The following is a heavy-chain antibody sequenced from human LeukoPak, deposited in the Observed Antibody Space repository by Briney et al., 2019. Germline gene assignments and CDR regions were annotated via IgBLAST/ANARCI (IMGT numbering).Heavy chain of an antibody. D-gene: IGHD6-19*01. Sequence: SETLSLTCTVSGGSINNYYWSWIRQPPGKGLEWIGYIYYSGSTNYNPSLKSRVTISVDTSKNQFSLKLSSVTAADTAVYYCASSIAVTRTGYFQHWGQGTLVTVSS. CDR3: ASSIAVTRTGYFQH. CDR2: IYYSGST. J-gene: IGHJ1*01. V-gene: IGHV4-59*08. CDR1: GGSINNYY.